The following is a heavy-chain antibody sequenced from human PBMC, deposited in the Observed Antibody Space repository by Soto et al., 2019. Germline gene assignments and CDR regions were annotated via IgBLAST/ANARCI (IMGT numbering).Heavy chain of an antibody. Sequence: QVQLVQSGAEVKKPWSSVKVSCKASGGTFSSYRINWVRQAPGQGLEWVGGIVPIYRTADYAQKFQGRVTITADESARTSYMELRSLKSQDTAVYYCVRDSGAKLSSSWGQGHLVTVSS. CDR1: GGTFSSYR. D-gene: IGHD6-13*01. CDR3: VRDSGAKLSSS. V-gene: IGHV1-69*01. J-gene: IGHJ4*02. CDR2: IVPIYRTA.